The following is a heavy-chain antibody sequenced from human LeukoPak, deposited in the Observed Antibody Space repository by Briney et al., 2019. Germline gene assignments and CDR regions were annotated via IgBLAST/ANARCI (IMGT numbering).Heavy chain of an antibody. J-gene: IGHJ4*02. CDR2: INPSGGST. Sequence: ASVKVSCKASGYTLTSFDINWVRQAPGQGLEWMGIINPSGGSTSYAQKFQGRVTITTDESTSTAYMELSSLRSEDTAVYCCAGSYTSLSYFDYWGQGTLVTVSS. D-gene: IGHD1-26*01. V-gene: IGHV1-46*01. CDR3: AGSYTSLSYFDY. CDR1: GYTLTSFD.